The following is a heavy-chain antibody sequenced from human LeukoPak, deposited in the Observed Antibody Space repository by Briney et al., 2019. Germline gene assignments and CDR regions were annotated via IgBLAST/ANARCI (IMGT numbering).Heavy chain of an antibody. J-gene: IGHJ4*02. CDR1: GFTFSRYS. D-gene: IGHD4-17*01. V-gene: IGHV3-21*01. CDR3: ARDLTSVTTCFDY. CDR2: ISSGSDHI. Sequence: GGSLRLSCAASGFTFSRYSMNWVRQAPGKGLEWVSSISSGSDHIYYSDSLKGRFIISRDNAKNSLYLQMNSLRAEDTAVYHCARDLTSVTTCFDYWGQGILVTVSS.